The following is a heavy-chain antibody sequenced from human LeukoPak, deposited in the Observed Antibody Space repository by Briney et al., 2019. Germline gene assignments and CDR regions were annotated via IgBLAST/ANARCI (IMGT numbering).Heavy chain of an antibody. Sequence: PGGSLRLSCAASGFTFSSYSMNWVRQAPGKGLEWVSSISSSSSYIYYADSVKGRFTISRDNSKNTLYLQMNSLRAEDTAVYYCAKASFSYSSGPWGQGTLVTVSS. CDR2: ISSSSSYI. V-gene: IGHV3-21*04. J-gene: IGHJ5*02. D-gene: IGHD6-19*01. CDR1: GFTFSSYS. CDR3: AKASFSYSSGP.